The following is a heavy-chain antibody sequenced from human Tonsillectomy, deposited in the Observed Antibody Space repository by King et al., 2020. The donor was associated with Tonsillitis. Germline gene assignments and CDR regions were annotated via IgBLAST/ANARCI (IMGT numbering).Heavy chain of an antibody. J-gene: IGHJ6*03. D-gene: IGHD2-15*01. V-gene: IGHV5-51*03. Sequence: VQLVESGVEVKKPGESLKISCKGSGYNFTSYWIGWVRQMPGKGLEWMGIIYPGDSDTTYSPSFEGQVTISVEKSTSTAYLQWSSLKASDTAMYFCARRGGSYYSVYYYYYMDVWGKGTTVTVSS. CDR2: IYPGDSDT. CDR1: GYNFTSYW. CDR3: ARRGGSYYSVYYYYYMDV.